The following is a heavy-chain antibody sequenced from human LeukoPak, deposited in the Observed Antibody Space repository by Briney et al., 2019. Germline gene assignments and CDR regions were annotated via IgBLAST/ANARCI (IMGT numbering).Heavy chain of an antibody. Sequence: GGSLRLSCAASGFTFSSYIMNWVRQAPGKGLEWVSSISSSSSYIYYADSVKGRFTISRDNAKNSLYLQMNSLRAEDTAVYYCARDLWFGDPSNTFDIWGQGTMVTVSS. CDR3: ARDLWFGDPSNTFDI. D-gene: IGHD3-10*01. CDR1: GFTFSSYI. J-gene: IGHJ3*02. CDR2: ISSSSSYI. V-gene: IGHV3-21*01.